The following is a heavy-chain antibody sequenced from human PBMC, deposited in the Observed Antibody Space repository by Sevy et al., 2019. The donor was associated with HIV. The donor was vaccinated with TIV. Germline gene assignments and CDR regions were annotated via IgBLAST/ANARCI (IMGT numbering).Heavy chain of an antibody. CDR1: GGSISSYY. CDR2: IYYSGST. D-gene: IGHD6-19*01. Sequence: SETLSLTCTVSGGSISSYYWSWIRQPPGKGLEWIGFIYYSGSTNYNPSLKSRVTISVDTSKNQFSLKLSSVTAADTAVYYWAREYSSGWGGGAFDFWGQGTMVTVSS. CDR3: AREYSSGWGGGAFDF. J-gene: IGHJ3*01. V-gene: IGHV4-59*01.